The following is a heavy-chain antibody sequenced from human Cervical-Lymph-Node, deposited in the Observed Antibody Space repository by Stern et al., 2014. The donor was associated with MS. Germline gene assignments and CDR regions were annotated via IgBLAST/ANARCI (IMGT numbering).Heavy chain of an antibody. D-gene: IGHD3-3*01. Sequence: VQLVESGPGLVKPSQTLSLTCTVSGGSISSGGYYWRWIRQHPGKGLEWIGYIYYSGSTYYNPYLKSRVTRAVDTSKTQFSLNLNSVTAADTAVYYCARVSYDFWSGYYVFDYWGQGTLVTVSS. CDR2: IYYSGST. J-gene: IGHJ4*02. CDR3: ARVSYDFWSGYYVFDY. CDR1: GGSISSGGYY. V-gene: IGHV4-31*03.